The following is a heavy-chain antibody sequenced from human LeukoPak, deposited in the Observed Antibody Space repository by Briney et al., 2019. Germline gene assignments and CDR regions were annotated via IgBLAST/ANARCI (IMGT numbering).Heavy chain of an antibody. CDR1: GFTFSTYA. CDR2: ISGSGGST. CDR3: AKDGGVNLAANDAFDI. V-gene: IGHV3-23*01. Sequence: PGGSLRLSCAVSGFTFSTYAMSWVRQAPGKGLNWVSGISGSGGSTYYADSVKGRFTISRDNSKNTLYLQMNSLRAEDTAVYYCAKDGGVNLAANDAFDIWGQGTMVTVSS. J-gene: IGHJ3*02. D-gene: IGHD3-3*01.